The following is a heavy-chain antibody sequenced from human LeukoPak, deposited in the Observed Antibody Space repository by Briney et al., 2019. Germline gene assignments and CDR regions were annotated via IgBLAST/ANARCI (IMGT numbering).Heavy chain of an antibody. D-gene: IGHD3-16*02. CDR3: ARGRYYDYVWGSYRYSVDAFDI. J-gene: IGHJ3*02. CDR2: INHSGST. V-gene: IGHV4-34*01. CDR1: GGSFSGYY. Sequence: SETLSLTCAVHGGSFSGYYWSWIRQPPGKGLEWIGEINHSGSTNYNPSLKSRVTISVDTSKNQFSLKLSSVTAADTAVYYCARGRYYDYVWGSYRYSVDAFDIWGQGTMVTVSS.